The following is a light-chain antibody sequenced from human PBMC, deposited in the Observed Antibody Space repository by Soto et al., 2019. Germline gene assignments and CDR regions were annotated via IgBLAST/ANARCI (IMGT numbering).Light chain of an antibody. J-gene: IGKJ4*01. CDR2: APS. V-gene: IGKV1-39*01. Sequence: DIQMTQSPSSLSASVGDRVTITCRASQSISSYLNWYQQKPGKAPKLLIYAPSSLQSGVPSRFSGSGSGTDFTLTISSLQPEDVATYYCQQSYSTLLVTFGGGTKVEIK. CDR1: QSISSY. CDR3: QQSYSTLLVT.